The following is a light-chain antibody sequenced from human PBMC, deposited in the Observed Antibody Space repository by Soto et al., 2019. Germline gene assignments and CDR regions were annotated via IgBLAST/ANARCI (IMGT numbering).Light chain of an antibody. CDR2: SAS. CDR1: QSVSSN. V-gene: IGKV3-15*01. CDR3: KQYNNWPCT. Sequence: EIVLTQSPATLSVYPGERVTLSCRASQSVSSNLAWYQQKPGQAPRILIYSASTRGTGIQARFSGSGSGTEFTLTISSLQSEDFAVNYCKQYNNWPCTFGEGTKVEIK. J-gene: IGKJ1*01.